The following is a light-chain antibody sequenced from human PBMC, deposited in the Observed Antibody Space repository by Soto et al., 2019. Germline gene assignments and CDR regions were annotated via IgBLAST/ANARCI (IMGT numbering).Light chain of an antibody. Sequence: ENVLTQSPGTLSLSPGEIATLSCRSSQSVRSSYLAWYQQRPGHAPRLLIYGASTRATNIPDRFSGSGSGTDFTLNISSLEHEHFAMCYCQQYGSSPYTFGQGTKLEI. V-gene: IGKV3-20*01. CDR2: GAS. J-gene: IGKJ2*01. CDR1: QSVRSSY. CDR3: QQYGSSPYT.